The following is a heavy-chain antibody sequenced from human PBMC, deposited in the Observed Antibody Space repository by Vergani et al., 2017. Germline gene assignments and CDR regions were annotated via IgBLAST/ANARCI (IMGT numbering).Heavy chain of an antibody. CDR3: ASDKGFGERKMGGYYYGMDV. CDR2: IIPIFGTA. D-gene: IGHD3-10*01. J-gene: IGHJ6*02. Sequence: QVQLAQSGAEVKKPGSSVKVSCKASGGTFSSYAISWVRQAPGQGLEWMGGIIPIFGTANYAQKFQGRVTITADESTSTAYMELSSLRSEDTAVYYCASDKGFGERKMGGYYYGMDVWGQGTTVTVSS. CDR1: GGTFSSYA. V-gene: IGHV1-69*01.